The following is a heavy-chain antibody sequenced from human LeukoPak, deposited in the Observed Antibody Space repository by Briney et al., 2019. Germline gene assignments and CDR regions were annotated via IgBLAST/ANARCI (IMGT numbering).Heavy chain of an antibody. D-gene: IGHD3-10*02. CDR1: GFTFNTYG. J-gene: IGHJ4*02. Sequence: GGSLRLSCAASGFTFNTYGMNWVRQAPGKGLEWLSYIGPGPSHTYYADSVRGRFVISRDDAKSSLYLQMSSPRAEDAAVYYCARDYVTMAPDYGGLGTLVTVSS. CDR2: IGPGPSHT. V-gene: IGHV3-21*01. CDR3: ARDYVTMAPDY.